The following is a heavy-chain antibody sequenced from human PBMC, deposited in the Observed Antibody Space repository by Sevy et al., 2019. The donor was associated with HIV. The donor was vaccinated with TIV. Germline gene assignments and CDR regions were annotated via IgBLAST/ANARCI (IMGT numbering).Heavy chain of an antibody. CDR1: GFIFSNYY. J-gene: IGHJ4*02. Sequence: GGSLRLSCAASGFIFSNYYMTWVRQAPGKGLEWVSYISDRSDTISYADSVKGRFTISRDNAKNALYPQMSSLRGEDTAVYYCARVRDRYCSGGSCYYGYFFDYWGQGTLVTVSS. D-gene: IGHD2-15*01. CDR3: ARVRDRYCSGGSCYYGYFFDY. V-gene: IGHV3-48*01. CDR2: ISDRSDTI.